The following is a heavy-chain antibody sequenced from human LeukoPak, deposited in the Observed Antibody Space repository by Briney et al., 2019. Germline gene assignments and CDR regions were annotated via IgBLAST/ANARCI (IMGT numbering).Heavy chain of an antibody. J-gene: IGHJ6*03. CDR1: GFTFSSYS. CDR2: ISSSSSYI. D-gene: IGHD1-26*01. V-gene: IGHV3-21*01. Sequence: GGSLRLSCAASGFTFSSYSMNWVRQAPGKGLEWVSSISSSSSYIYYADSVKGRFTISRDNAKKSVYLQMNSLRAEDTAVYYCARAYSERYGLGYYYMDVWGKGTTVTISS. CDR3: ARAYSERYGLGYYYMDV.